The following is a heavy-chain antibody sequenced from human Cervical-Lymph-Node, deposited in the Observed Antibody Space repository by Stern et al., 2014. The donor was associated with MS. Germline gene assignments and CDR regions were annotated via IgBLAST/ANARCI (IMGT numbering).Heavy chain of an antibody. CDR1: GYTFASYA. V-gene: IGHV1-18*01. Sequence: QMQLVQSGAEVKQPGASLRVSCTASGYTFASYAIRWVRQAPGQGLEWMAWISAYNGNTNYAQKLQGRVTRTTDTSTSTAYMELRSLRSDDTAVYYCARGLIGSENAFDIWGQGTMVTVSS. D-gene: IGHD2-15*01. J-gene: IGHJ3*02. CDR2: ISAYNGNT. CDR3: ARGLIGSENAFDI.